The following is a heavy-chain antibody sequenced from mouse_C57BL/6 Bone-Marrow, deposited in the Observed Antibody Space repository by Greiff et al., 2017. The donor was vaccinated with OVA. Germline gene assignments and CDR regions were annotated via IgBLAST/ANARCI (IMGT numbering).Heavy chain of an antibody. J-gene: IGHJ3*01. V-gene: IGHV1-82*01. Sequence: LQESGPELVKPGASVKISCKASGYAFSSSWMNWVKQRPGKGLEWIGRIYPGDGDTNYNGKFKGKATLTADKSSSTAYMQLSSLTSEDSAVYFCARRMRFAYWGQGTLVTVSA. CDR2: IYPGDGDT. CDR1: GYAFSSSW. CDR3: ARRMRFAY.